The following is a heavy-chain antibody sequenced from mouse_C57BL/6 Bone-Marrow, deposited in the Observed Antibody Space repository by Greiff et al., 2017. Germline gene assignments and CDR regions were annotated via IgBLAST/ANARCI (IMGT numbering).Heavy chain of an antibody. J-gene: IGHJ4*01. V-gene: IGHV1-69*01. CDR3: ARDDYDRDAMDY. Sequence: QVQLQQPGAELVMPGASVKLSCKASGYTFTSYWMHWVKQRPGQGLEWIGEIDPSDSYTNYNQKFKGKSTLTVDKSSSTAYMQHSSLTSEDSAVYDCARDDYDRDAMDYWGQGTSGTVSS. CDR1: GYTFTSYW. CDR2: IDPSDSYT. D-gene: IGHD2-4*01.